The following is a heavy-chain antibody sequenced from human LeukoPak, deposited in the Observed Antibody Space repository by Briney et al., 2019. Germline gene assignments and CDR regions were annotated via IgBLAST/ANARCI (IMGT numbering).Heavy chain of an antibody. CDR1: GYTFTSYH. V-gene: IGHV1-46*01. J-gene: IGHJ4*02. Sequence: ASVKVSCKASGYTFTSYHMHWVRQAPGQGLDWMGIINPSAGITTYAQKFQGRVAMTKDTSTSTVYMELSSLRSEDTAVYYCARVHYFYGGNSEVYFDYWGQGTLVTVSS. CDR3: ARVHYFYGGNSEVYFDY. D-gene: IGHD4-23*01. CDR2: INPSAGIT.